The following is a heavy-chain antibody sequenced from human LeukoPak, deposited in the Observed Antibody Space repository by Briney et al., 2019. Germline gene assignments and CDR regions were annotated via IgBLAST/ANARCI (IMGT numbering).Heavy chain of an antibody. V-gene: IGHV4-39*01. J-gene: IGHJ4*02. CDR1: GGSISSSSYY. CDR3: ARHVIAAAGDAFDF. D-gene: IGHD6-13*01. CDR2: IYYSGST. Sequence: PSETLSLTCTVSGGSISSSSYYLGWIHQPPRKGLDWIGSIYYSGSTYYNPSLKSRVTISVDTSKNQFSLKLSSVTAADTAVYYCARHVIAAAGDAFDFWGQGTLVTVSS.